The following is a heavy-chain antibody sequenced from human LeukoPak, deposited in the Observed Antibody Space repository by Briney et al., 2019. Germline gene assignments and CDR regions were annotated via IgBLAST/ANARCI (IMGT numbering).Heavy chain of an antibody. J-gene: IGHJ5*02. Sequence: ASVKVSCKASGYTFATLDINWVRQATGQGLEWMGWINTNSGNTGNAQKFQGRVTITRDTSISTAYMELSSLRSEDTAVYYCARPLSPYSGYDLTGFDPWGQGTLVTVSS. D-gene: IGHD5-12*01. V-gene: IGHV1-8*03. CDR2: INTNSGNT. CDR3: ARPLSPYSGYDLTGFDP. CDR1: GYTFATLD.